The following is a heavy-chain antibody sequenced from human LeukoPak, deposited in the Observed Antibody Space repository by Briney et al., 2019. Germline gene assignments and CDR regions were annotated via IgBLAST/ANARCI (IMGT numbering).Heavy chain of an antibody. CDR1: GGSISSYY. Sequence: SETLSLTCTVSGGSISSYYWSWIRQPAGKGLEWIGRIYTSGSTNYNPSLKSRVTMSVDTSKNQFSLKLSSVTAADTAVYYCARDSPREWELPDAFDIWGQGTMVTVSS. D-gene: IGHD1-26*01. CDR3: ARDSPREWELPDAFDI. CDR2: IYTSGST. J-gene: IGHJ3*02. V-gene: IGHV4-4*07.